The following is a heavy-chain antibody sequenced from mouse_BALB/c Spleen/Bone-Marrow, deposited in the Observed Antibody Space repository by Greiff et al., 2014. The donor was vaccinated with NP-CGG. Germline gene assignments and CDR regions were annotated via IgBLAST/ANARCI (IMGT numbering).Heavy chain of an antibody. Sequence: VQLQQSXAELVRPGASVTLSCKASGYTFTDYEMHWLKQTPVHGLEWIGAIDPETGGTAYNQKFKGRATLTTDKSSSTAYMELRSLTSEDSAVYYCTRLDSSGYGAYWGQGTLVTVSA. J-gene: IGHJ3*01. V-gene: IGHV1-15*01. CDR3: TRLDSSGYGAY. CDR1: GYTFTDYE. CDR2: IDPETGGT. D-gene: IGHD3-2*01.